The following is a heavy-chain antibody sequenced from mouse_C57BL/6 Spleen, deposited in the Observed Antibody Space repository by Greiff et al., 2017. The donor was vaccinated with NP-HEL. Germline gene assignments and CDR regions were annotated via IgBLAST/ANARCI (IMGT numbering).Heavy chain of an antibody. Sequence: QVQLKQSGPGLVAPSQSLSITCTVSGFSLTSYAISWVRQTPGKGLEWLGVIWTGGGTNYNSALKSRLSISKEDSKSRVFSKMNSLQTEDTARYYCARNPGYGSSYGGFDYWGQGTTLTVSS. J-gene: IGHJ2*01. CDR3: ARNPGYGSSYGGFDY. D-gene: IGHD1-1*01. CDR2: IWTGGGT. CDR1: GFSLTSYA. V-gene: IGHV2-9-1*01.